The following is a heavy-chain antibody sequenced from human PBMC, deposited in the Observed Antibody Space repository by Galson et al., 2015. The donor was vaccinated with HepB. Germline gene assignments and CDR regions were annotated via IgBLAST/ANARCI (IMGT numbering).Heavy chain of an antibody. J-gene: IGHJ3*02. CDR3: ARVGDYIWGSYRRDDAFDI. CDR2: IIPIFGTA. CDR1: GGTFSSYA. Sequence: SVKVSCKASGGTFSSYAISWVRQAPGQGLEWMGGIIPIFGTANYAQKFQGRVTITADESTSTAYMELSSLRSEDTAVYYCARVGDYIWGSYRRDDAFDIWGQGTMVTVSS. D-gene: IGHD3-16*02. V-gene: IGHV1-69*13.